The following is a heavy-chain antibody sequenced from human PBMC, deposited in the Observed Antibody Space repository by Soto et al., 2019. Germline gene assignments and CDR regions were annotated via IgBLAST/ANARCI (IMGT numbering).Heavy chain of an antibody. CDR2: INAGNGXT. V-gene: IGHV1-3*01. D-gene: IGHD2-15*01. CDR3: ARGPGGPDGPGDY. J-gene: IGHJ4*02. Sequence: SXXVSCKASGYTFTSYAMHWVRQAPGQRLEWMGWINAGNGXTKYSQKFQGRVTITRDTSASTAYMELSSLRSEDTAVYYCARGPGGPDGPGDYWGQGTLVTVSS. CDR1: GYTFTSYA.